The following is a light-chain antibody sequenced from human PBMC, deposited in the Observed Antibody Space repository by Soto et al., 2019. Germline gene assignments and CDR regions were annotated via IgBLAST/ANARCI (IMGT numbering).Light chain of an antibody. CDR2: END. CDR3: GTWDTSLSAWV. V-gene: IGLV1-51*01. J-gene: IGLJ3*02. CDR1: SSNIGSNY. Sequence: QSVLTQPPSGSAAPGQRITISCSGSSSNIGSNYVSWYQQLPGTAPKLLIYENDKRPPGIPDRFSGSKSDTSATLGITGLQTGDEADYYCGTWDTSLSAWVFGGGTKLTVL.